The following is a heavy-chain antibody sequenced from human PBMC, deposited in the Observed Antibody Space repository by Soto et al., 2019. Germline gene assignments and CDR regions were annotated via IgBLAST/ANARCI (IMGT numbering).Heavy chain of an antibody. J-gene: IGHJ6*02. Sequence: PGGSLGLSCAASGLPFSGYGMHWVRQAPGKGLEWVAVIWYDGSNKYYADSVKGRFTISRDNSKNTLYLQMNSLRAEDTAVYYCARGADGRGYYGMDVWGQGTTVTVSS. V-gene: IGHV3-33*08. CDR1: GLPFSGYG. CDR3: ARGADGRGYYGMDV. D-gene: IGHD2-15*01. CDR2: IWYDGSNK.